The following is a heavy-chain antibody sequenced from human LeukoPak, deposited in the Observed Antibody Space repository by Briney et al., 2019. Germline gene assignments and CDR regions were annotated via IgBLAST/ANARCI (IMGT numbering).Heavy chain of an antibody. Sequence: ASVKVSCKASGYTFTSYYMHWVRQAPGQGLEWMGIINPSGGSTSYAQKFQGRVTMTRDTSTSTVYMELSSLRSEDTAVYYCARPVIAAAGTGPPDSTGWLGYWGQGTLVTVSS. D-gene: IGHD6-13*01. CDR1: GYTFTSYY. V-gene: IGHV1-46*01. CDR3: ARPVIAAAGTGPPDSTGWLGY. J-gene: IGHJ4*02. CDR2: INPSGGST.